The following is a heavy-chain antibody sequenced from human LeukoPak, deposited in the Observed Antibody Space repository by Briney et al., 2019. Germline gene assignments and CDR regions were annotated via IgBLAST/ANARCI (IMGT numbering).Heavy chain of an antibody. D-gene: IGHD1-14*01. CDR1: GDSISSSHYY. CDR2: IYSGGET. Sequence: PSETLSLTCTVSGDSISSSHYYWGWIRQSPGKGLEWIGSIYSGGETHYNPSLNSRVTISVDTSKNQFSLKLSSVTAADTAVYYCARVPSPGGWFDPWGQGTLVTVSS. CDR3: ARVPSPGGWFDP. J-gene: IGHJ5*02. V-gene: IGHV4-39*07.